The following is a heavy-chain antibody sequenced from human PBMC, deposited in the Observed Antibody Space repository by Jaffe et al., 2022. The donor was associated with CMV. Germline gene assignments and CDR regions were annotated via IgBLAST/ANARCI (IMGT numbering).Heavy chain of an antibody. D-gene: IGHD3-3*02. J-gene: IGHJ4*02. Sequence: QVQLQQWGAGLLKPSETLSLTCAVYGGSFTTYYWTWIRQPPGKGLEWIGEIKNIGNTNYNPSLESRVTMSVDTSKNQFSLRLTSVTAADTAMYYCARGHAFLRWYDYWGQGTLVTVSS. CDR1: GGSFTTYY. CDR2: IKNIGNT. CDR3: ARGHAFLRWYDY. V-gene: IGHV4-34*01.